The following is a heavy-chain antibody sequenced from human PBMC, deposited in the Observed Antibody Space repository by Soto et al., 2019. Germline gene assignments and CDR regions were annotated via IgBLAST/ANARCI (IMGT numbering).Heavy chain of an antibody. CDR2: MYYTGST. Sequence: PXETLSLSCIVSGGSISNRNYYWGWIRQPPGKGLEWIGSMYYTGSTYYNPSLESRVTISVDTSKNQFSLKMTSVTAADTAVYYCARHNEGMDVWGHGTTVTVSS. D-gene: IGHD1-1*01. CDR3: ARHNEGMDV. J-gene: IGHJ6*02. V-gene: IGHV4-39*01. CDR1: GGSISNRNYY.